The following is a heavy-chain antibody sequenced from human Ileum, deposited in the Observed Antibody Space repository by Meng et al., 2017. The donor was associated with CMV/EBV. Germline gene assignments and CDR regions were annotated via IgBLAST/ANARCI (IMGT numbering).Heavy chain of an antibody. V-gene: IGHV4-39*07. D-gene: IGHD4-17*01. CDR3: AKAHDFGDYEAFDS. Sequence: GSLRLSCTVSGDSMTSSLYYWGWIRQPAGKGPEYIATIFYRGNTFYHPSLKTRATISVDTSKNQFSLRLQSVTAADSAVYYCAKAHDFGDYEAFDSWGQGVRVTVSS. CDR1: GDSMTSSLYY. CDR2: IFYRGNT. J-gene: IGHJ4*02.